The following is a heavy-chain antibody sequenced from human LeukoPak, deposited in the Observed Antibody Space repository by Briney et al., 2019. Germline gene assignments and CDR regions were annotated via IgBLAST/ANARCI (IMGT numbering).Heavy chain of an antibody. V-gene: IGHV3-23*01. CDR2: ISGSGGST. CDR1: GFTFYCYA. J-gene: IGHJ4*02. CDR3: AKDLTAYGSGGPRY. Sequence: GGSLRRSCAASGFTFYCYAMSWVRQAPGKGLEWVSAISGSGGSTYYADSVKGRFTISRDNSKNTLYLQMNSLRAEDTAVYYCAKDLTAYGSGGPRYWGQGTLVTVS. D-gene: IGHD3-10*01.